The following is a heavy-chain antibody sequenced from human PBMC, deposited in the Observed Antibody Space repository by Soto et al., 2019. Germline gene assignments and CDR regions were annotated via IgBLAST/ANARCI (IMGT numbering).Heavy chain of an antibody. D-gene: IGHD2-15*01. CDR2: INAGNGNT. Sequence: ASVKVSCKASGYTFTSYAMHWVRQAPGQRLEWMGWINAGNGNTKYSQKFQGRVTITRDTSASTAYMELSSLRSEDTAVYYCARDSRYCSGGSCYPTRYDAFDIWGQGTMVTVSS. CDR3: ARDSRYCSGGSCYPTRYDAFDI. V-gene: IGHV1-3*01. CDR1: GYTFTSYA. J-gene: IGHJ3*02.